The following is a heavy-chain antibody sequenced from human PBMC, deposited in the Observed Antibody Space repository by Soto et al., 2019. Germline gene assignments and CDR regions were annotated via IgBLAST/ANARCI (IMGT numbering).Heavy chain of an antibody. D-gene: IGHD3-9*01. V-gene: IGHV3-30*18. CDR1: GFTFSSYC. CDR2: ISYDGSNK. Sequence: HPGGSLRLSCAASGFTFSSYCMHWVRQAPGKGLEWVAVISYDGSNKYYADSVKGRFTISRDNSKNTLYLQMNSLRAEDTAVYYCAKDLSTIDYGMDVWGQGTTVTVSS. CDR3: AKDLSTIDYGMDV. J-gene: IGHJ6*02.